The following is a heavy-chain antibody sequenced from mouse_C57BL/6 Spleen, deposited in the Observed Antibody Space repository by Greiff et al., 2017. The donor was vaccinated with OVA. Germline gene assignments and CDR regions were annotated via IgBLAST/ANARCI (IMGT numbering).Heavy chain of an antibody. Sequence: QVQLQQSGPELVKPGASVKISCKASGYAFSSSWMNWVKQRPGKGLEWIGRIYPGDGDTNYNGKFKGKATLTADKFSSTAYMQLSSLTSEDSAVYFCARAGAPTYAMDYWGQGTSVTVSS. CDR3: ARAGAPTYAMDY. V-gene: IGHV1-82*01. CDR1: GYAFSSSW. CDR2: IYPGDGDT. J-gene: IGHJ4*01.